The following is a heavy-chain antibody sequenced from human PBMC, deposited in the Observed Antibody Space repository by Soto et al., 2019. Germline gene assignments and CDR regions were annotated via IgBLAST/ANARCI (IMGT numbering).Heavy chain of an antibody. V-gene: IGHV1-46*03. J-gene: IGHJ4*02. D-gene: IGHD3-10*01. Sequence: QVQLVQSGAEVKKPGASVKVSCKASGYTFTSYYMHWVRQAPGQGLEWMGIINPSGGSTSYAQKFQGRVTMTRDTSTSTVSMELSSLTSEDTAVYYCAREDYYGSGSPLSVDYWGQGTLVTVSS. CDR1: GYTFTSYY. CDR2: INPSGGST. CDR3: AREDYYGSGSPLSVDY.